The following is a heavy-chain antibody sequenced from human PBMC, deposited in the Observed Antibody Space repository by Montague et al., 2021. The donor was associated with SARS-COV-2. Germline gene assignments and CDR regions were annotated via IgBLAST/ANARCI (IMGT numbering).Heavy chain of an antibody. V-gene: IGHV4-59*12. CDR2: TSYSGST. J-gene: IGHJ6*02. Sequence: SETLSLTCTVSGGSISPYYWSWIRQPPGKGLECIGYTSYSGSTDYNPSLKSRVTISIDTSKNQFPLKLSSVTAADTAVYYCARWGEYYDSPYYYYAMDVWGQGTTVTVSS. D-gene: IGHD3-3*01. CDR3: ARWGEYYDSPYYYYAMDV. CDR1: GGSISPYY.